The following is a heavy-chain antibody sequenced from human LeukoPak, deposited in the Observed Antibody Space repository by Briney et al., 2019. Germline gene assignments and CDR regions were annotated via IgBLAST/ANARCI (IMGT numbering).Heavy chain of an antibody. CDR3: TRVSGVGDPLFFGVPP. V-gene: IGHV3-73*01. CDR1: GFTFSGSA. J-gene: IGHJ5*02. D-gene: IGHD3-3*01. CDR2: IRSKANSYAT. Sequence: PGGSLRLSCAASGFTFSGSAMHWVRQASGKGLEWVGRIRSKANSYATAYAASVKGRFTISRDDSKNTAYLQMNSLKTEDTAVYYCTRVSGVGDPLFFGVPPWGQGTLVTVSS.